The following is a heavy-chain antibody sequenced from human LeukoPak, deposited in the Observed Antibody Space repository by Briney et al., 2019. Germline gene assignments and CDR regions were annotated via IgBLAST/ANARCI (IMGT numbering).Heavy chain of an antibody. CDR1: GGSFSGYY. CDR3: ARRVVTANYWYFDL. V-gene: IGHV4-4*08. Sequence: PSETLSLTCAVYGGSFSGYYWSWIRQPPGKGLEWIGRIYTSGSTNYNPSLKSRVTISVDTSKNQFSLKLSSVTAADTAVYYCARRVVTANYWYFDLWGRGTLVTVSS. J-gene: IGHJ2*01. D-gene: IGHD2-21*02. CDR2: IYTSGST.